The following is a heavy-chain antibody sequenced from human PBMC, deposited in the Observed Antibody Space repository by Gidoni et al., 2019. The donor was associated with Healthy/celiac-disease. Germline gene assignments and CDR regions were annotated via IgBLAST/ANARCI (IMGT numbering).Heavy chain of an antibody. CDR1: GFTLSRYA. Sequence: EVQLLESGGGLVQPGGSLRLPFSASGFTLSRYAMSWVRQAPGKGLEWVSAISGSGGSTYYADSVKGRFTISRDNSKNTLYLQMNSLRAEDTAVYYCAKEQSGDSYGQFDYWGQGTLVTVSS. CDR3: AKEQSGDSYGQFDY. V-gene: IGHV3-23*01. J-gene: IGHJ4*02. D-gene: IGHD5-18*01. CDR2: ISGSGGST.